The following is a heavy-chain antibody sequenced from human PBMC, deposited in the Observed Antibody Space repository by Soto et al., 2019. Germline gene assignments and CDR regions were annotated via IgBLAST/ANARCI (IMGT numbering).Heavy chain of an antibody. V-gene: IGHV1-69*13. CDR1: GGTFSSYA. Sequence: SVKVSCKASGGTFSSYAISWVRQAPGQGLEWMGGIIPIFGTANYAQKFQGRVTITADESTSTAYMELSSLRSEDTAVYYCASPYSSGWTSINYWGQGTLVTVSS. J-gene: IGHJ4*02. D-gene: IGHD6-19*01. CDR3: ASPYSSGWTSINY. CDR2: IIPIFGTA.